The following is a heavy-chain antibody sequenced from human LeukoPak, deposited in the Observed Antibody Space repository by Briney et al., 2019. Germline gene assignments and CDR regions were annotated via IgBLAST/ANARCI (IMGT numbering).Heavy chain of an antibody. CDR1: GFTFSSYE. CDR2: ISSSGSTI. D-gene: IGHD1-26*01. J-gene: IGHJ4*02. Sequence: PGGSLRLSCAASGFTFSSYEMNWVRQASGKGLEWVSYISSSGSTIYYADSVKGRFTISRDNAKNSLYLQMNSLRDEDTALYYCASGGIYYGAAFDFWGQGSLVTVSA. V-gene: IGHV3-48*03. CDR3: ASGGIYYGAAFDF.